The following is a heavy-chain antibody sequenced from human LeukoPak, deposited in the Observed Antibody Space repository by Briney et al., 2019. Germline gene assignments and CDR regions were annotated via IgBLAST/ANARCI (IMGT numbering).Heavy chain of an antibody. V-gene: IGHV3-15*07. Sequence: GGSLRLSCAASGFTVTNAWMHWVRQAPGKGLEWVGRMKSESGGGATDYAAPVKGRFTISRDDSKNMLYLQMNRLKTEDTAVYYCTTQAPDGLVSRWGQGTLVTVSS. CDR1: GFTVTNAW. CDR3: TTQAPDGLVSR. D-gene: IGHD3/OR15-3a*01. J-gene: IGHJ4*02. CDR2: MKSESGGGAT.